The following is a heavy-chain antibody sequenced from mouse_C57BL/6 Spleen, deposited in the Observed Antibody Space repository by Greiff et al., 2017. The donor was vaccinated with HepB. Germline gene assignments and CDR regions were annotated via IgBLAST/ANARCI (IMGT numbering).Heavy chain of an antibody. V-gene: IGHV1-59*01. D-gene: IGHD1-1*01. J-gene: IGHJ2*01. CDR1: GYTFTSYW. Sequence: QVQLQQPGAELVRPGTSVKLSCKASGYTFTSYWMHWVKQRPGQGLEWIGVIDPSDSYTNYNQKFKGKATLTVDTSSSTAYMQLSSLTSEDSAVYYCARDPPFITTVVEGDYWGQGTTLTVSS. CDR3: ARDPPFITTVVEGDY. CDR2: IDPSDSYT.